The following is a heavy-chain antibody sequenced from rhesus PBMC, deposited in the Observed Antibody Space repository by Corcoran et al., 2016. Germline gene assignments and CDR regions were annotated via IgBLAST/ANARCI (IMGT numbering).Heavy chain of an antibody. D-gene: IGHD4-29*01. CDR1: GFSLTTSSMA. V-gene: IGHV2-174*01. J-gene: IGHJ4*01. CDR2: IYWDDDK. Sequence: QVTLKESGPALVKPKQTLTLTCTFSGFSLTTSSMALGWIRPPPGKALKWLALIYWDDDKRYSTTRKSRLISTKETAKNQVGLTMTNMDPGDTATYYCARGDGGSSYGYWGQGVLVTVSS. CDR3: ARGDGGSSYGY.